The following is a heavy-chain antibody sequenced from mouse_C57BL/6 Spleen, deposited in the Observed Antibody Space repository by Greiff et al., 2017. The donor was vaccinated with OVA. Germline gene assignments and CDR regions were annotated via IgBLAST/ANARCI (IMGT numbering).Heavy chain of an antibody. CDR1: GFTFSSYT. D-gene: IGHD1-1*01. CDR2: ISGGGGNT. CDR3: ARHDYYGSSYWYLDV. V-gene: IGHV5-9*01. Sequence: EVMLVESGGGLVKPGGSLKLSCAASGFTFSSYTMSWVRQTPEKRLEWVATISGGGGNTYYPDSVKGRFPISRDNAKNTLYLQMSSLRSEDTALYYCARHDYYGSSYWYLDVWGTGTTVTVSS. J-gene: IGHJ1*03.